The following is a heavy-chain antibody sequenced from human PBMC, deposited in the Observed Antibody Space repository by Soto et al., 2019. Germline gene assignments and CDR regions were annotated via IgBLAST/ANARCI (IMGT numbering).Heavy chain of an antibody. CDR3: VRDGLDYYDTERLYFDN. J-gene: IGHJ4*02. CDR1: RFNFITYS. D-gene: IGHD3-22*01. V-gene: IGHV3-21*01. CDR2: ISSSAVYI. Sequence: EVQLVESGGGPVRPGGSLKLSCAASRFNFITYSLNWVRQAPGKGLEWVASISSSAVYIDYADSVKGRFTISRDNANNSLYLQMNSLRAEDTATYYCVRDGLDYYDTERLYFDNWGQGTLVTVSS.